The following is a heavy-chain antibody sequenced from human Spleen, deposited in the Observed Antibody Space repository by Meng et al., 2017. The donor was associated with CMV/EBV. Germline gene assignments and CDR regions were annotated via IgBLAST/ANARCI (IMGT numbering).Heavy chain of an antibody. CDR1: GYTFTSYD. D-gene: IGHD3-3*01. V-gene: IGHV1-8*01. CDR2: MNPNSGNT. CDR3: ARTLTYYDFWSGYQTYYFDY. J-gene: IGHJ4*02. Sequence: ASVKVSCKASGYTFTSYDINWVRQATGQGLEWRGWMNPNSGNTGYAQKFQGRVTMTRNTSISTAYMELSSLRSEDTAVYYCARTLTYYDFWSGYQTYYFDYWGQGTLVTVSS.